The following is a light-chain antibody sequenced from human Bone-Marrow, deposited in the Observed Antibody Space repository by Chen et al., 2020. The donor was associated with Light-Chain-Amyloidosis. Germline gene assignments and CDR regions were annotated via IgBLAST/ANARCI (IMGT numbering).Light chain of an antibody. V-gene: IGLV3-25*03. CDR3: QSADSSGTYEVI. CDR1: DLQTKY. J-gene: IGLJ2*01. CDR2: RDT. Sequence: SYELTPPPSVSVSPGSTARITYPGDDLQTKYAYWYQQKPGQAPVLVIHRDTERPSGISERFSGSSSGTTATLTISGVQAEDEADYHCQSADSSGTYEVIFGGGTKLTVL.